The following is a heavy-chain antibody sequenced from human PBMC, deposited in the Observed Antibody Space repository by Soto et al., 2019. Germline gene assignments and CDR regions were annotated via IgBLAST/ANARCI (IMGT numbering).Heavy chain of an antibody. V-gene: IGHV3-21*01. D-gene: IGHD3-16*01. J-gene: IGHJ4*01. CDR2: ISVSSTYI. CDR3: ARGRGRGYVTEGDYCLEY. CDR1: GFTFSSHT. Sequence: EVQLVESGGGLVKPGESLRLSCAASGFTFSSHTMNWVRQAPGKGLEWVSSISVSSTYIYYADSLKGRFAISRDNAKNVVDLELNSVGPRDTAVYYCARGRGRGYVTEGDYCLEYWGHGTLVTVPS.